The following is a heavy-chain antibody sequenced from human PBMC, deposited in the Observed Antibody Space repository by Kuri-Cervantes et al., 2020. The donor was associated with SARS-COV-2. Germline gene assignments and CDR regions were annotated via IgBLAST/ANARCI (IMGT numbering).Heavy chain of an antibody. Sequence: SLKISCAASGFTFDYYAMHWVRQAPGKGLEWVSGISWNSGSIGYADSVKGRFTISRDNAKNSLYLQMNSLRAEDTALYYCAKDIDTASVVVPAAINFDYWGQGTLVTVSS. J-gene: IGHJ4*02. CDR2: ISWNSGSI. CDR1: GFTFDYYA. CDR3: AKDIDTASVVVPAAINFDY. D-gene: IGHD2-2*02. V-gene: IGHV3-9*01.